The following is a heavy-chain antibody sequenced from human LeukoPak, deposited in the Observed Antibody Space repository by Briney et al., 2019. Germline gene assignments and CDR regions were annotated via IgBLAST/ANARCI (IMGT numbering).Heavy chain of an antibody. CDR3: AKDGPTAIPSWFDP. D-gene: IGHD2-21*02. V-gene: IGHV3-23*01. CDR2: ISSSGGST. CDR1: GFNFSNYA. Sequence: PGGSLRLSCAASGFNFSNYAMTWVRQAPGRGLDWVSLISSSGGSTYYAGPVKGRFTISRDNSKNTLYLQMNSLRAEDTAIYYCAKDGPTAIPSWFDPWGQGTLVTVSS. J-gene: IGHJ5*02.